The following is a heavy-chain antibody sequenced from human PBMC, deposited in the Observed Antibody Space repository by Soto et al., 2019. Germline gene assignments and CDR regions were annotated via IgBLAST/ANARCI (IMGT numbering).Heavy chain of an antibody. CDR3: AKALRGLLIPPLCDY. Sequence: EVQLLESGGGLGQPGGSLRLSCAASGFTFSSYAMSWVRQAPGKGLEWVSAISGSGGSTYYADSVKGRFTISRDNSKNTLYLQMNSLRAEDTAVYYCAKALRGLLIPPLCDYWGQGTLVTVSS. V-gene: IGHV3-23*01. CDR2: ISGSGGST. J-gene: IGHJ4*02. CDR1: GFTFSSYA. D-gene: IGHD3-9*01.